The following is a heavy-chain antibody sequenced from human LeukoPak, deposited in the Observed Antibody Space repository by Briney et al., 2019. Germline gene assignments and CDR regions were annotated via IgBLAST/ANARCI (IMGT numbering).Heavy chain of an antibody. Sequence: PGGSLRLSCAASGFTFSSYAMSWVRQAPGKGLEWVSAISGSGGSTYYADSVKGRFTISRDNSKNTLYLQMNSLRAEDTAVYYCARGYSSSWYKFGYWGQGTLVTVSS. J-gene: IGHJ4*02. CDR1: GFTFSSYA. D-gene: IGHD6-13*01. CDR2: ISGSGGST. CDR3: ARGYSSSWYKFGY. V-gene: IGHV3-23*01.